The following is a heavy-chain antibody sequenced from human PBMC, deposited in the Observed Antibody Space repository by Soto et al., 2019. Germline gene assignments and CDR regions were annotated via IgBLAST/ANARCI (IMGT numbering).Heavy chain of an antibody. Sequence: NPSETLSLTCTVSGGSISSYYWSWIRQPPGKGLEWIGYIYYSGSTNYNPSLKSRVTISVDTSKNQFSLKLSSVTAADTAVYYCARDRSTYYDFWSGYWTRAYHYGMDVWGQGTTVTVSS. CDR1: GGSISSYY. D-gene: IGHD3-3*01. J-gene: IGHJ6*01. V-gene: IGHV4-59*01. CDR3: ARDRSTYYDFWSGYWTRAYHYGMDV. CDR2: IYYSGST.